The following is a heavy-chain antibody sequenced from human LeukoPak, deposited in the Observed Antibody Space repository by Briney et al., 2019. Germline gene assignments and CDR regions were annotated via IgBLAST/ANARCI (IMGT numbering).Heavy chain of an antibody. CDR1: GYTFTSYG. V-gene: IGHV1-18*01. CDR3: ARDDLETDYDFWSGTLFDY. D-gene: IGHD3-3*01. J-gene: IGHJ4*02. Sequence: VASVKVSCKASGYTFTSYGISWVRQAPGQGLEWMGWISAYNGNTNYAQKLQGRVTMTTDTSTSTAYMELRSLRSEDTAVYYCARDDLETDYDFWSGTLFDYGGQGTLVTVSS. CDR2: ISAYNGNT.